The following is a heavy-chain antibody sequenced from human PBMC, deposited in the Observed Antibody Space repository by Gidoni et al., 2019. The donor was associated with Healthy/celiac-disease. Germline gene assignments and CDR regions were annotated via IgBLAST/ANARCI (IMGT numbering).Heavy chain of an antibody. J-gene: IGHJ5*02. CDR1: GGSFSDYY. Sequence: QVQLQQWGARLLKPSETLSLTCAVYGGSFSDYYLSWIRQPPGKGLEWSGEINHSGTTNYNPSLKSRVTISLDTSKNQFSLKLSSMTAADTAVYYCARGSSLGNWFDPWGQGTLVTVSS. CDR2: INHSGTT. V-gene: IGHV4-34*01. CDR3: ARGSSLGNWFDP.